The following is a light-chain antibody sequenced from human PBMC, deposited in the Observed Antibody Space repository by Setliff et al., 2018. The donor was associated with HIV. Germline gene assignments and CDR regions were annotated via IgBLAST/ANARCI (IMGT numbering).Light chain of an antibody. CDR1: SNDVGAYNL. CDR2: EVT. Sequence: QSVLTQPASVSGSPGQSITISCTGTSNDVGAYNLVSWYQQSPGEGPKLLISEVTQRPSGVSNRFSASKSGNTASLTISGLQAEDEGDYYCCSYAGRSSSFYVFGTGTRPPS. V-gene: IGLV2-23*02. CDR3: CSYAGRSSSFYV. J-gene: IGLJ1*01.